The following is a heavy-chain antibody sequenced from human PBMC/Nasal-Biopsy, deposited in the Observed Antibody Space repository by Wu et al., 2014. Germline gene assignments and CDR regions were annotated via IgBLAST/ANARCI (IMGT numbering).Heavy chain of an antibody. Sequence: LRLSCAASGFTFTDYWMGWVRQAPGKGLEWVSTISTDGGGTYYADSVEGRLTVSRDNSKNTLYLQMNSLRADDTALYYCAKDQCSSSTSCPSPQDVWGQGTTVTVS. D-gene: IGHD2-2*01. V-gene: IGHV3-23*01. J-gene: IGHJ6*02. CDR2: ISTDGGGT. CDR3: AKDQCSSSTSCPSPQDV. CDR1: GFTFTDYW.